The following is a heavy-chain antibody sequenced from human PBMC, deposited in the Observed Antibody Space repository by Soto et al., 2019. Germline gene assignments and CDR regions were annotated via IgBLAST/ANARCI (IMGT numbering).Heavy chain of an antibody. D-gene: IGHD2-21*02. CDR1: GYTFTDYG. J-gene: IGHJ4*02. CDR3: AILPSQTYDYGF. Sequence: ASVKVSCKGSGYTFTDYGILWLRQAPGQGFEWMAWISIYNGDTSYSQKFQGRLTVTRDLSTRTAYMELSSLRSDDTAIYYCAILPSQTYDYGFWGQGAPVTVSS. CDR2: ISIYNGDT. V-gene: IGHV1-18*01.